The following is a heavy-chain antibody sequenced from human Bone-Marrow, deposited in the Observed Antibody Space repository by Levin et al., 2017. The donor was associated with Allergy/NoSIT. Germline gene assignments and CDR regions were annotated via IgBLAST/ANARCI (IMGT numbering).Heavy chain of an antibody. V-gene: IGHV4-61*01. CDR1: GDSVSSDRYY. J-gene: IGHJ5*02. D-gene: IGHD2/OR15-2a*01. CDR3: ASGTTSYVRFDP. Sequence: SETLSLTCSVSGDSVSSDRYYWTWIRQPPGKGLEWIGHIYYSGTTNYNPSLRSRVTLSLDTSKNQFSLILNSVTAADTATYYCASGTTSYVRFDPWGQGTLVTVSS. CDR2: IYYSGTT.